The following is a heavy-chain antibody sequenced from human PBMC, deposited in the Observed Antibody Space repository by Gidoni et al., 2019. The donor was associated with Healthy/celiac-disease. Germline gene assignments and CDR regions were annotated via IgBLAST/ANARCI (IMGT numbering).Heavy chain of an antibody. Sequence: QVQLVQSGAEVKKPGASVKVSCMASGYTITGSYMHWVRQAPGQGLEWMGWINPNSGGTNNTQKLQGRVTMTRETSISTAYMELSRLRADDTAVYDCARGDVGVVLRVYDPYFDYWGQGTLVTVSS. CDR2: INPNSGGT. D-gene: IGHD2-8*01. CDR1: GYTITGSY. J-gene: IGHJ4*02. CDR3: ARGDVGVVLRVYDPYFDY. V-gene: IGHV1-2*02.